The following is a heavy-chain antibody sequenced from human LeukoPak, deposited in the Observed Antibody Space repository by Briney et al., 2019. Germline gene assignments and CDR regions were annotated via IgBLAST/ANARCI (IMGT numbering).Heavy chain of an antibody. J-gene: IGHJ6*03. CDR2: IYTSGST. Sequence: SETLSLTCTVSGGSISSYYWSWIRQPAGKGLEWIGRIYTSGSTNYNPSLKSRVTMSVDTSKNQFSLKLSSVTAADTAVYCATSVAGKYYYYYYMDVWAKGPRSPSP. D-gene: IGHD6-19*01. CDR3: ATSVAGKYYYYYYMDV. V-gene: IGHV4-4*07. CDR1: GGSISSYY.